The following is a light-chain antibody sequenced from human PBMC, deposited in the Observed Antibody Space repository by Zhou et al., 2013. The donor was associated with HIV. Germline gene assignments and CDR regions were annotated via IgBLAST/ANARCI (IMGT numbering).Light chain of an antibody. CDR1: QTIASA. J-gene: IGKJ2*01. CDR2: AAS. CDR3: HQYSAYPHT. V-gene: IGKV1-5*02. Sequence: DIQMTQSPSSLPASVGDEVTIFCRASQTIASALNWYQQRPGKAPKLLIYAASSLQSGVPSRFSGSGSGTEFTLTIASLQPDDSASYYCHQYSAYPHTFGQGTKLEI.